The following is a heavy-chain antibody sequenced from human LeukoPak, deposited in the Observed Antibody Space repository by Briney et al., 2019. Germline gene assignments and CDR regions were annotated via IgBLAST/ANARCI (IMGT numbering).Heavy chain of an antibody. CDR1: GDSVSSNSAA. Sequence: SQTLSLTCAISGDSVSSNSAAWNWIRQSPSRGLEWLGRTYYRSKWYNDYAVSVKSRITINPDTSKNQFSLQLNSVTPEDTAVYYCARDRRQQRLEGYYYYGMDVWGQGTTVTVSS. V-gene: IGHV6-1*01. CDR2: TYYRSKWYN. CDR3: ARDRRQQRLEGYYYYGMDV. D-gene: IGHD6-19*01. J-gene: IGHJ6*02.